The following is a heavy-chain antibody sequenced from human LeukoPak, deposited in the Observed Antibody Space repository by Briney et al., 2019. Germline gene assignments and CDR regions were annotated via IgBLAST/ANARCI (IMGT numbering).Heavy chain of an antibody. CDR1: GFTFSSYW. J-gene: IGHJ4*02. CDR3: ARDPSIVGDLYYFDY. CDR2: INSDGSST. Sequence: GGSLRLSCAASGFTFSSYWMRWVRQAPGKGLVWVSRINSDGSSTSYADSVKGRFTISRDNAKNTLYLQMNSLRAEDTAVYYCARDPSIVGDLYYFDYWGQGTLVTVS. D-gene: IGHD1-26*01. V-gene: IGHV3-74*01.